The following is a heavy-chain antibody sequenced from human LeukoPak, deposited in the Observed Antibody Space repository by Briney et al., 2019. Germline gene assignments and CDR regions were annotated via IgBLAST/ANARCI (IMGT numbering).Heavy chain of an antibody. V-gene: IGHV4-39*01. D-gene: IGHD2-21*01. CDR1: GFSISSSSYY. CDR3: ARRGGAFAY. J-gene: IGHJ4*02. Sequence: SETLSLTCTVSGFSISSSSYYWGWIRQPPGKGLEWIGTIYYSGTTYYNPSLKSRVTISVDTSKNQFSLNLSSVTAADTAAYFCARRGGAFAYWGQGTLVVVSS. CDR2: IYYSGTT.